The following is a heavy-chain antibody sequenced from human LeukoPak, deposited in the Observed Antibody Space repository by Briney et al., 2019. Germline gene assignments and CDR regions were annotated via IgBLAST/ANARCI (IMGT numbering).Heavy chain of an antibody. D-gene: IGHD5-18*01. J-gene: IGHJ5*02. CDR2: INPNSGGT. Sequence: ASVKASCKASGYTFTGYYMHWVRQAPGQGLEWMGWINPNSGGTNYAQKFQGRVTMTRDTSISTAYMELSRLRSDDTAVYYCARGIFGYSYGFNWFDPWGQGTLVTVSS. V-gene: IGHV1-2*02. CDR3: ARGIFGYSYGFNWFDP. CDR1: GYTFTGYY.